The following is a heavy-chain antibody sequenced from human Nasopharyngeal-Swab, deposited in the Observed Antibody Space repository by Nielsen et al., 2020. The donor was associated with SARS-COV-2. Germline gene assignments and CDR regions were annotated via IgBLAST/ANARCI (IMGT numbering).Heavy chain of an antibody. CDR2: IGAYNGNT. V-gene: IGHV1-18*01. D-gene: IGHD3-3*01. CDR3: ARHGGAEDY. Sequence: ASVKVSCKASGYIFTSYDISWVRQARGQGLEWMGWIGAYNGNTNYAQTFQDRVTMTTDTSTSTVYMELRSLRSDDTAVYYCARHGGAEDYWGQGTLVTVSS. CDR1: GYIFTSYD. J-gene: IGHJ4*02.